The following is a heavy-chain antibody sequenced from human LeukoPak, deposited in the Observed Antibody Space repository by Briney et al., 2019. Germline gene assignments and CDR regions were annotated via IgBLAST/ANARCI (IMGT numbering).Heavy chain of an antibody. V-gene: IGHV3-48*01. CDR2: ISSSSSTI. CDR1: GFTFSSYW. Sequence: GGSLRLSCAASGFTFSSYWMHWVRQAPGKGLEWVSYISSSSSTIYYADSVKGRFTISRDNAKNSLYLQMNSLRAEDTAVYYCARGRSGSGSYYTNYYGMDVWGQGTTVTVSS. J-gene: IGHJ6*02. D-gene: IGHD3-10*01. CDR3: ARGRSGSGSYYTNYYGMDV.